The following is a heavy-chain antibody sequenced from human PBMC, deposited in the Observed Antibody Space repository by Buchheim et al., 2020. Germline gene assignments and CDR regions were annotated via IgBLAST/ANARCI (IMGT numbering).Heavy chain of an antibody. CDR2: ISYDGSNK. CDR1: GFTFSSYA. D-gene: IGHD6-13*01. Sequence: QVQLVESGGGVVQPGRSLGLSCAASGFTFSSYAMHWVRQAPGKGLEWVAVISYDGSNKYYADSVKGRFTISRDNSKNTLYLQMNSLRAEDTAVYYCARGVRQQLVRYYYYGMDVWGQGTT. V-gene: IGHV3-30*04. CDR3: ARGVRQQLVRYYYYGMDV. J-gene: IGHJ6*02.